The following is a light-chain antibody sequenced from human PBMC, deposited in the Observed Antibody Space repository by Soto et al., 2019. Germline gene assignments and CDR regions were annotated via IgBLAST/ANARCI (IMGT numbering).Light chain of an antibody. CDR1: QNINNY. V-gene: IGKV3-11*01. CDR3: QQRSSWPPYT. CDR2: DAS. J-gene: IGKJ2*01. Sequence: EIVMTQSPATLSLSPGERATLSSRSSQNINNYLAWYQQKPGQAPGLLVYDASNRATGIPARFSGSGSGTDFTLTISSLEPEDFAVYYCQQRSSWPPYTFGQGTKVDIK.